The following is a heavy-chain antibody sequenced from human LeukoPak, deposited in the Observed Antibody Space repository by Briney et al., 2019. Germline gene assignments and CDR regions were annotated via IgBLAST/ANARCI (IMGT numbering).Heavy chain of an antibody. D-gene: IGHD6-13*01. Sequence: GGSLRLSCAASGFTFSSYSMNWVRQAPGKGLEWVSSISSSSSYIYYADSVKGRFTISRDNAKNSLYLQMNSLRAEDTAVYYCARDLGSSSWFRRGAFDYWGQGTLVTVSS. CDR1: GFTFSSYS. CDR2: ISSSSSYI. V-gene: IGHV3-21*01. CDR3: ARDLGSSSWFRRGAFDY. J-gene: IGHJ4*02.